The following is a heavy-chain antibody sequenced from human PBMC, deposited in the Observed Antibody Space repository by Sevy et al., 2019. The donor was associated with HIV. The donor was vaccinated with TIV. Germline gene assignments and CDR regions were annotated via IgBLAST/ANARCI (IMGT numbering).Heavy chain of an antibody. CDR3: AKLGYCSSTSCYTGDKAFDI. CDR2: ISYDGSNK. D-gene: IGHD2-2*02. CDR1: GFTFSSYG. J-gene: IGHJ3*02. V-gene: IGHV3-30*18. Sequence: GGSLRLSCAASGFTFSSYGMHWVRQAPGKGLEWVAVISYDGSNKYYADSVKGRFTISRDNSKNTLYLQMNSLRAEDTAVYYCAKLGYCSSTSCYTGDKAFDIWGQGTMVTVS.